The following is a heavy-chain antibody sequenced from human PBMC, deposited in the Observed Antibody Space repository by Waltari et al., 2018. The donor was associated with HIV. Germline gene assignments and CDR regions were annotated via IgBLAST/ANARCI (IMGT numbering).Heavy chain of an antibody. CDR1: GFIFGNHA. CDR3: ARDFIRSPAILDS. J-gene: IGHJ4*02. V-gene: IGHV3-23*01. D-gene: IGHD2-2*01. CDR2: IDGSGFSA. Sequence: EVHLLESGGGLVQPGESLRLSCVTSGFIFGNHAMSWVRQAPGQGLEWVTAIDGSGFSAFYTDSVRGRFTISRDNSKSTLFLQMNNLRVEDTAIYFCARDFIRSPAILDSWGQGIRVTVSS.